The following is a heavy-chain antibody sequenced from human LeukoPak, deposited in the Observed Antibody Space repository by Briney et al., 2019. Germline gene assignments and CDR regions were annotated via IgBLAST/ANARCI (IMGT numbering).Heavy chain of an antibody. V-gene: IGHV1-69*05. D-gene: IGHD3-22*01. CDR2: IIPIFGTA. Sequence: SVKVSCKASGGTFISYAISWVRQAPGQGLEWMGGIIPIFGTANYAQKFQRRVTITTGESTSTAYMELSSLRSEDTAVYYCARLNTPSYYYDSGGYYYFDYWGQGTLVTVSS. CDR3: ARLNTPSYYYDSGGYYYFDY. J-gene: IGHJ4*02. CDR1: GGTFISYA.